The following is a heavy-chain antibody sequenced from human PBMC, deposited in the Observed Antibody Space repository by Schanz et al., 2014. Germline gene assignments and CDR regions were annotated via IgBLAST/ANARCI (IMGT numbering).Heavy chain of an antibody. J-gene: IGHJ4*02. V-gene: IGHV3-74*02. CDR3: TRDDFGASDY. CDR1: GFTFSTYG. CDR2: ISGDGTTT. Sequence: VQLVESGGGVVQPGRSLRLSCAASGFTFSTYGMHWVRQPPGKGLVSVSRISGDGTTTSYADSVKGRFTISRDNAKNTLYLQMNSLRAEDTAVYYCTRDDFGASDYWGQGTLVTVSS. D-gene: IGHD3-3*01.